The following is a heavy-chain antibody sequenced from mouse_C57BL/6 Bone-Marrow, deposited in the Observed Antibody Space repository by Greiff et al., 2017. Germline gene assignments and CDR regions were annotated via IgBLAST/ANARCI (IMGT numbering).Heavy chain of an antibody. D-gene: IGHD1-1*01. CDR3: IYYYVSSYAMDY. CDR1: GFTFSNYW. V-gene: IGHV6-3*01. CDR2: IRLKSDNYAT. J-gene: IGHJ4*01. Sequence: EVKLMESGGGLVQPGGSMKLSCVASGFTFSNYWMNWVRQSPEKGLEWVAQIRLKSDNYATHYAESVKGRFTISRDDSKSSVYLQMNNLRAEDTGIYYCIYYYVSSYAMDYWGQGTSVTVSS.